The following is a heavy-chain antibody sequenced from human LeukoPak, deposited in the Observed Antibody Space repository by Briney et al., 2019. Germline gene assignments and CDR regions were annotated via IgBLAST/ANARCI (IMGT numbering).Heavy chain of an antibody. J-gene: IGHJ4*02. Sequence: PGGSLRLSCAASGFTLSSYAMSWVRQAPGKGLEWVSAISGSGGSTYYADSVKGRFTISRDNSKNTLYLQMNSLRAEDTAVYYCAKGGGVLRFLEWSINSDYWGQGTLVTVSS. CDR2: ISGSGGST. V-gene: IGHV3-23*01. CDR1: GFTLSSYA. CDR3: AKGGGVLRFLEWSINSDY. D-gene: IGHD3-3*01.